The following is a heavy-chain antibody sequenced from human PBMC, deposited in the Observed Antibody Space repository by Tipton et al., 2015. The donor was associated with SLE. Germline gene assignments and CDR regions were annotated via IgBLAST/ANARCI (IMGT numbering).Heavy chain of an antibody. CDR3: ARVRLRYFDY. CDR2: IYYSGST. V-gene: IGHV4-61*01. J-gene: IGHJ4*02. D-gene: IGHD2-15*01. CDR1: GGSISSSSYY. Sequence: LRLSCTVSGGSISSSSYYWSWIRQPPGKGLEWIGYIYYSGSTNYNPSLKSRVTISVDTSKNQFSLKLSSVTAADTAVYYCARVRLRYFDYWGQGTLVTASS.